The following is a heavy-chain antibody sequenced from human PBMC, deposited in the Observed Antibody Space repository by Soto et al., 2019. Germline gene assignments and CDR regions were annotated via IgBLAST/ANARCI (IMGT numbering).Heavy chain of an antibody. J-gene: IGHJ5*02. CDR2: ISYDGSNK. CDR1: GFIFSSYA. CDR3: ARDPSSRDP. Sequence: QVLLVESGGGVVQPGRSLRLSCAASGFIFSSYAMHWVRQAPGKGLEWVAGISYDGSNKHYADSVKGRFTISRDDSKNPLYLQMNSLGVEDTAVYYCARDPSSRDPWGQGTLVTVSS. D-gene: IGHD6-6*01. V-gene: IGHV3-30-3*01.